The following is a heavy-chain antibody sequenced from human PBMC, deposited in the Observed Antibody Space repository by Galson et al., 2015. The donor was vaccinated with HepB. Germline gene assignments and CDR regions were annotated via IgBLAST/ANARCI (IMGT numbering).Heavy chain of an antibody. CDR2: ISRGSTSI. CDR1: GFIFSNYH. Sequence: SLRLSCAASGFIFSNYHMNWVRQAPGKGLEWVSYISRGSTSIYYADSVRGRFTISRDDAKNSLDLQMNGLRDEDTALYYCAREEYSTGYDRNLDYWGQGILVTVSS. CDR3: AREEYSTGYDRNLDY. J-gene: IGHJ4*02. V-gene: IGHV3-48*02. D-gene: IGHD3-22*01.